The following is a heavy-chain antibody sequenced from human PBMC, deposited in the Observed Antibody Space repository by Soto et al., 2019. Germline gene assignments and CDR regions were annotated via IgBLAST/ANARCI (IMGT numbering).Heavy chain of an antibody. CDR1: GFPFRIYA. D-gene: IGHD3-9*01. CDR2: ISGSGEIT. Sequence: GSLRLSCEASGFPFRIYAMGWVRQAPGKGLEWISVISGSGEITLYTDSVKGRFTISRDFSNNTLSLQMNSLRADDTAIYYCGKARYLLVDQPLYFESWGQGTLVTVSS. CDR3: GKARYLLVDQPLYFES. V-gene: IGHV3-23*01. J-gene: IGHJ4*02.